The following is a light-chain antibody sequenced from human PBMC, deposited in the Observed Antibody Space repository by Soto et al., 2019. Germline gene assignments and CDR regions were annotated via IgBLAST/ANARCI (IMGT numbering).Light chain of an antibody. CDR1: QSIKND. V-gene: IGKV3-15*01. Sequence: TQSPATLSVSPGEAATLSCRASQSIKNDLAWYQQKPGQAPRLLVYHASPRATGIPARFSGSGSGTEFTLTINGLQSEDSAVYYCQQYNFSPPNTFGGGTKVDI. J-gene: IGKJ4*01. CDR3: QQYNFSPPNT. CDR2: HAS.